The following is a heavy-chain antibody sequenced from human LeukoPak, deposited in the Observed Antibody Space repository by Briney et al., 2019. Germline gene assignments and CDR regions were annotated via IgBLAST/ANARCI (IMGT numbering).Heavy chain of an antibody. CDR2: ISTLGST. J-gene: IGHJ4*02. CDR1: GGSFSGYY. Sequence: SETLSLTCAVYGGSFSGYYWTWIRQPAGKGLEWIGHISTLGSTNYSPSLKSRVSMSVDTSNYHFSLKLSFVTAADTAIYYCARVAQYLVGASSTAFFEYWGQGTLATVSS. CDR3: ARVAQYLVGASSTAFFEY. D-gene: IGHD1-26*01. V-gene: IGHV4-59*10.